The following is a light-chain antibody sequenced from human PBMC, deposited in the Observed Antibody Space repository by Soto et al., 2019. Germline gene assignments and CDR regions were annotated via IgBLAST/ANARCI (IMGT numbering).Light chain of an antibody. J-gene: IGKJ1*01. V-gene: IGKV3-20*01. CDR2: GAS. Sequence: EIVLTQSPGTLSLSPWEIATLSCWASQSVSNNYLAWYQQKPVQAPRLLIYGASNRATGIPDRFSGSGSGTDFTLTISRLEPEDFAVYYCQQYGSSGTFGHGTKVDIK. CDR3: QQYGSSGT. CDR1: QSVSNNY.